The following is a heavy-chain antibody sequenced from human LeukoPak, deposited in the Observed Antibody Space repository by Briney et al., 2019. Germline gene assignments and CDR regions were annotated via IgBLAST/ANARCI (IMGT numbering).Heavy chain of an antibody. Sequence: ASVKVSCKASGYTFTGYYMHWVRQAPGQGLEWMGRINPNSGGTNYAQKFQGRVTMTRDTSISTAYMELSRLRSDDTAVYYCARVRQWLFTRRGSNWFDPWGQGTLVTVSS. CDR3: ARVRQWLFTRRGSNWFDP. V-gene: IGHV1-2*06. D-gene: IGHD6-19*01. J-gene: IGHJ5*02. CDR1: GYTFTGYY. CDR2: INPNSGGT.